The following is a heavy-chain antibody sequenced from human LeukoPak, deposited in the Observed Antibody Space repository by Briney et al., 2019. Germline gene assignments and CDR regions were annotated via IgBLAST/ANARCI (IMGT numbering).Heavy chain of an antibody. Sequence: GGSLRLSCAASGVTFSRYWMSWVSQAPGKGLEWVANIKQDGSEKYYVDSVKGRFTISRDNAKNSLYLQMNSLRAEDTAVYYCAAGYYGSGSYYNDYFQHWGQGTLVTVSS. CDR3: AAGYYGSGSYYNDYFQH. D-gene: IGHD3-10*01. CDR1: GVTFSRYW. V-gene: IGHV3-7*02. J-gene: IGHJ1*01. CDR2: IKQDGSEK.